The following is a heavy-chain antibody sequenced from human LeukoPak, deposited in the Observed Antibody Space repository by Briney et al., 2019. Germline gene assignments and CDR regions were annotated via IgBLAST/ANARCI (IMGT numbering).Heavy chain of an antibody. Sequence: GGSLRLSCAASGFAFRSYAMSWVRQTPGKGLEWVSVTRGSDASTHYLDSVKGRFTISRDTSKNTLYLQMNSLRAEDTAVYYCATPAAYFYDGGGYLSHWGQGTLVTVSS. CDR3: ATPAAYFYDGGGYLSH. CDR2: TRGSDAST. CDR1: GFAFRSYA. D-gene: IGHD3-22*01. V-gene: IGHV3-23*01. J-gene: IGHJ4*02.